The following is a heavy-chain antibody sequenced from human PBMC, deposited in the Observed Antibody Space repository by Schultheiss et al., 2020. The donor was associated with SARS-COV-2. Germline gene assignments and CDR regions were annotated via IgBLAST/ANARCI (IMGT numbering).Heavy chain of an antibody. J-gene: IGHJ4*02. D-gene: IGHD5-24*01. CDR1: GGTFSSYT. Sequence: SVKVSCKASGGTFSSYTISWVRQAPGQGLEWMGRIIPILGIANYAQKFQGRVTITADKSTSTAYMELNSLRAEDTAVYYCAKDGGDWSRRWLQFGFDYWGQGTLVTVSS. CDR2: IIPILGIA. V-gene: IGHV1-69*04. CDR3: AKDGGDWSRRWLQFGFDY.